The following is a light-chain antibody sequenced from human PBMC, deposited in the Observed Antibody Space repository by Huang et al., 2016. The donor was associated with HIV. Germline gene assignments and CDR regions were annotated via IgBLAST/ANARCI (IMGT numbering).Light chain of an antibody. J-gene: IGKJ2*01. V-gene: IGKV1-39*01. CDR3: QQSDRTPRT. Sequence: DIQMTQSPSSLSAFIGARVIISCRASQNISRYLNCYQQKPGKAPKLLIYAAISLQGGVPSTFSGSGSGTDFTLTSTNLQPEDSATYYCQQSDRTPRTFGQGTKLEIK. CDR1: QNISRY. CDR2: AAI.